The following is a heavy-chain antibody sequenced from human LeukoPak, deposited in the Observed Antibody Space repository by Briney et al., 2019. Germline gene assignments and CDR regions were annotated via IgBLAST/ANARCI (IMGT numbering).Heavy chain of an antibody. CDR3: AREPRHYDSSGYDY. Sequence: PGGSLRLSCAASGFTFDDYAMHWVREAPGKGLEWVSSITSDSRYMYYADSVKGRFTISRDNAKNSLYLQMNSLRAEDTALYYCAREPRHYDSSGYDYWGQGTLLTVSS. V-gene: IGHV3-21*04. J-gene: IGHJ4*02. CDR1: GFTFDDYA. CDR2: ITSDSRYM. D-gene: IGHD3-22*01.